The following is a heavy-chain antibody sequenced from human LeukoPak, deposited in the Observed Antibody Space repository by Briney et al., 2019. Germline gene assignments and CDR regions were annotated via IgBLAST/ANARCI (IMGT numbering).Heavy chain of an antibody. V-gene: IGHV4-59*06. J-gene: IGHJ4*02. CDR1: GGSISNYY. CDR3: ARTLGSGYHLYYFDY. Sequence: SETLSLTCTVSGGSISNYYWSWIRQPPGKGLEWIGYIYYSGSTYYNPSLDRVTISVDTSKNQFSLKLNSVTAADTAVYYCARTLGSGYHLYYFDYWGQGTLVTVSS. CDR2: IYYSGST. D-gene: IGHD3-22*01.